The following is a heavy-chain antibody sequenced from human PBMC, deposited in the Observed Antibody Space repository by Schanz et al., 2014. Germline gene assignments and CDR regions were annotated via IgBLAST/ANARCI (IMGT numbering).Heavy chain of an antibody. CDR3: ARDRLECGAECYSVEVFEI. J-gene: IGHJ4*02. CDR1: GYTFVSYS. D-gene: IGHD2-21*01. V-gene: IGHV1-46*01. CDR2: INPSGGGT. Sequence: QVQLVQSGAEVKKPGASVKVSCKASGYTFVSYSMHWVRQAPGQGLEWMGIINPSGGGTSYALRFQDRVTITRDTSASTAYMELTSLRSEDTAVYYCARDRLECGAECYSVEVFEIWGQGTLVIVSS.